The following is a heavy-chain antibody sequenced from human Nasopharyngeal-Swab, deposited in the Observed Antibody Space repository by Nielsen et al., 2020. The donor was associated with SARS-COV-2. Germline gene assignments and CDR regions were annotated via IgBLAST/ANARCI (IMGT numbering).Heavy chain of an antibody. V-gene: IGHV3-72*01. CDR3: ASVRDGYNTLFDY. CDR1: GFAFTNYY. D-gene: IGHD5-24*01. CDR2: TRNKANSYTT. J-gene: IGHJ4*02. Sequence: GGSLRLSCAASGFAFTNYYMKWVRQAPGKGLEWVGRTRNKANSYTTEYAASVKGRFTISRDDSKNSLYLQMNSLKTEDTAVYYCASVRDGYNTLFDYWGQGTLATVSS.